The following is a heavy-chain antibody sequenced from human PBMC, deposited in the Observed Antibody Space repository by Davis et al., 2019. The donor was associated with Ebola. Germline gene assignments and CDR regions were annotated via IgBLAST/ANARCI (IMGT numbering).Heavy chain of an antibody. J-gene: IGHJ4*02. CDR3: ARGYCSGGSCYYFDY. Sequence: MPSETLSLTCAVSGGSISSSNWWSWVRQPPGKGLEWIGEIYHSGSTNYNPSLESRVTISVDKSKNQFSLKLSSVTAADTAVYYCARGYCSGGSCYYFDYWGQGTLVTVSS. CDR2: IYHSGST. V-gene: IGHV4-4*02. D-gene: IGHD2-15*01. CDR1: GGSISSSNW.